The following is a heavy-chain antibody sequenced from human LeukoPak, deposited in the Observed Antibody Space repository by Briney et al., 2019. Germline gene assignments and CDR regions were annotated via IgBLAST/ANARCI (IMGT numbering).Heavy chain of an antibody. V-gene: IGHV1-2*02. CDR1: GYTFTSYG. Sequence: GASVKVSCKASGYTFTSYGISWVRQAPGQGLQWMGWINPNSGGTNYAQKFQGRVTMTRDTSISTAYMELSRLRSDDTAVYYCARDAGYYSRLYYFDYWGQGTLVTVSS. CDR2: INPNSGGT. J-gene: IGHJ4*02. D-gene: IGHD2-15*01. CDR3: ARDAGYYSRLYYFDY.